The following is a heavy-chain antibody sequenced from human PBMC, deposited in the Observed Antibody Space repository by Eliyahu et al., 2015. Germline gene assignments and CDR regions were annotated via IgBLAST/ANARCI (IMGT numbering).Heavy chain of an antibody. D-gene: IGHD1-26*01. V-gene: IGHV3-23*01. CDR3: AKNVGVTSLLDN. CDR1: GXXFSSYG. J-gene: IGHJ4*02. CDR2: ISDDGRNT. Sequence: EVQLLESGGGLVQPGGSXRLXCAAXGXXFSSYGMTWVRQGPGKGLEWVSAISDDGRNTYYADSVKGRFTISRDNSKNTVYVQLNSLRAEDTAVYYCAKNVGVTSLLDNWGQGTLVTVSS.